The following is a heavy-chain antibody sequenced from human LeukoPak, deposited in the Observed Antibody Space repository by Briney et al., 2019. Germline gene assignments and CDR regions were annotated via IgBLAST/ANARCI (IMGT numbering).Heavy chain of an antibody. Sequence: PGGSLRLSCAASGFTFSSYSMNWVRQAPGKGLEWVSSISSSSTYIYYADSVKGRFTISRDNSRNTLYLQMNSLRAEDTAVYYCAKLRFYFDTSGLTPLYYFDYWGQGTLVTVSS. J-gene: IGHJ4*02. CDR2: ISSSSTYI. CDR1: GFTFSSYS. V-gene: IGHV3-21*04. D-gene: IGHD3-22*01. CDR3: AKLRFYFDTSGLTPLYYFDY.